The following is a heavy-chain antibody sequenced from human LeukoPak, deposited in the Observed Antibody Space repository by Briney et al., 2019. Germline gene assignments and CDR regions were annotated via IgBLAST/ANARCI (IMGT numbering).Heavy chain of an antibody. J-gene: IGHJ4*02. D-gene: IGHD2-2*01. Sequence: SETLSLTCAVSGGSISSGSYSWSWIRQPLGKGLEWIGSIYHSGSTYYNPSLKSRVTISLDTSKKQFSLKLTSVTAADTAIYYCATEYCASSSCRFDSWGQGTLVTVSS. CDR3: ATEYCASSSCRFDS. CDR2: IYHSGST. V-gene: IGHV4-39*07. CDR1: GGSISSGSYS.